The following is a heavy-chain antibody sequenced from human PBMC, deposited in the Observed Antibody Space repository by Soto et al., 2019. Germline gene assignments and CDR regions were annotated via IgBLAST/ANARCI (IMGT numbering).Heavy chain of an antibody. J-gene: IGHJ4*02. CDR2: ITPFSGDV. D-gene: IGHD1-26*01. V-gene: IGHV1-45*02. CDR3: AGGGAGSGPFTWELPDH. Sequence: QMQLVQSGAEVKTGCSVTVSCKAVGKTLTYRYLHWVRQDPGQALVWMGWITPFSGDVHYAQKFQERVTITRDRSINTAYMQMSSLRSEDTAMYFCAGGGAGSGPFTWELPDHWGQGTLVTVSS. CDR1: GKTLTYRY.